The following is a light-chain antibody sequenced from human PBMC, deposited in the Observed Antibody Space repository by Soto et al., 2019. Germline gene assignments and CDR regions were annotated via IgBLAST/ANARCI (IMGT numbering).Light chain of an antibody. J-gene: IGKJ4*01. Sequence: DIPMTQSPSSLSASVGDSVTITCRASQNINSYLNWYRQKPGKPPELLIYVASSLQSGAPSRFSGGGSGTDFTLTISSLQPEDFATYYCQQSFGSPLTFGGGTKVEIK. V-gene: IGKV1-39*01. CDR2: VAS. CDR3: QQSFGSPLT. CDR1: QNINSY.